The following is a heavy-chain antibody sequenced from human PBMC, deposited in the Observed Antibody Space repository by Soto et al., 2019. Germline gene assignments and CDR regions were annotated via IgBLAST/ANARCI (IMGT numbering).Heavy chain of an antibody. CDR1: GYSFNDIRMG. CDR3: ARIRSAGGYSFDS. V-gene: IGHV2-26*02. D-gene: IGHD3-22*01. CDR2: VFSDDTK. Sequence: QVTLKESGPVLVNPTETLTLTCVVSGYSFNDIRMGVSWIRQPPGKPLEWLADVFSDDTKFYSTSLKARLTISQDSSKSQAVLHMTNMIPVVTATYYCARIRSAGGYSFDSWGPGILVAVTS. J-gene: IGHJ4*02.